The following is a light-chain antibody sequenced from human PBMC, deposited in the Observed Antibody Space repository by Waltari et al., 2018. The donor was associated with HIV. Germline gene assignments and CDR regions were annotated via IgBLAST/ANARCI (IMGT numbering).Light chain of an antibody. J-gene: IGLJ2*01. CDR1: SSDVGGFNY. Sequence: QSALTQPRSVSGPPGQSVTISCTGTSSDVGGFNYVSWFQQYPGKDPKLLSYGALKQPSGVPDRFSRSNSGNTASLTISGLQAEDEADYYCCSYAGRNTMVFGGGTTLTVL. CDR2: GAL. CDR3: CSYAGRNTMV. V-gene: IGLV2-11*01.